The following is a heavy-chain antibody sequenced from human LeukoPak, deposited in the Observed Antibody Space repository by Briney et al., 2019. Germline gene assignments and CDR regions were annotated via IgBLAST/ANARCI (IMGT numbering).Heavy chain of an antibody. Sequence: GASVKVSCKASGGTFSSYAISWVRQAPGQGLEWMGGIIPIFGTANYAQKFQGRVTITADESTSTAYMELSSLRSEDTAVYYCARDPGGFDWLLRYNWFDPWGQGTLVTASS. CDR2: IIPIFGTA. CDR1: GGTFSSYA. D-gene: IGHD3-9*01. V-gene: IGHV1-69*13. CDR3: ARDPGGFDWLLRYNWFDP. J-gene: IGHJ5*02.